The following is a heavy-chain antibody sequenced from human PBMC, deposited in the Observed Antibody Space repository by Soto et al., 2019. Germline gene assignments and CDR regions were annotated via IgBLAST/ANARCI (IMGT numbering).Heavy chain of an antibody. J-gene: IGHJ4*02. D-gene: IGHD6-19*01. CDR3: ARVPGIAVAGTPDY. CDR2: IIPIFGTA. V-gene: IGHV1-69*13. CDR1: GGTFSSYA. Sequence: SVKVSCKASGGTFSSYAISWVRQAPGQGLEWMGGIIPIFGTANYAQKFQGRVTITADESTSTAYMELSSLRSEDTAVYYCARVPGIAVAGTPDYWGQGTLVTISS.